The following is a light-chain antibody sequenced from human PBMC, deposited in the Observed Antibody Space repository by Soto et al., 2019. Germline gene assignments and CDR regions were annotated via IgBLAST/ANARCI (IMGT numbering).Light chain of an antibody. J-gene: IGLJ2*01. CDR1: TSNIGSNA. V-gene: IGLV1-44*01. CDR3: ATWDGSLPGEV. Sequence: QSVLTQPPSASGTPGQRVTISCSGSTSNIGSNAVYWYQQVPGTAPKLLIQSSSQRPSGVPDRFSGSKSGTSGTLDITGLQTGDEADYYCATWDGSLPGEVFGGGTKLTVL. CDR2: SSS.